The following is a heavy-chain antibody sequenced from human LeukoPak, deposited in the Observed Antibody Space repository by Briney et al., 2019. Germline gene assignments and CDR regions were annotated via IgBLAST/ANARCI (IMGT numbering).Heavy chain of an antibody. V-gene: IGHV1-69*05. CDR1: GGTFSSYA. D-gene: IGHD3-10*01. CDR2: IIPIFGTA. Sequence: SVKVSCKASGGTFSSYAISWVRQAPGQGLEWMGGIIPIFGTANYAQKFQGRATITTDESTSTAYMELSSLRSEDTAVYYCARERITMVRGAIVHFDYWGQGTLVTVSS. CDR3: ARERITMVRGAIVHFDY. J-gene: IGHJ4*02.